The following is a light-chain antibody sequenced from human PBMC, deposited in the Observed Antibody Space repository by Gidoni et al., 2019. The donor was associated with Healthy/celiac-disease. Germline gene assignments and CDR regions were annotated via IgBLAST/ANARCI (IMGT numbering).Light chain of an antibody. CDR1: QDISNY. Sequence: DIQMTQSPSSLSASVGDRVTITCQASQDISNYLNWYQQKPGKAPKLLIYDASNLETGVPSRSSGSGSGTDFTFTISSLQPEDIATYYCQQYDNLITFXPXTKVDIK. CDR3: QQYDNLIT. CDR2: DAS. V-gene: IGKV1-33*01. J-gene: IGKJ3*01.